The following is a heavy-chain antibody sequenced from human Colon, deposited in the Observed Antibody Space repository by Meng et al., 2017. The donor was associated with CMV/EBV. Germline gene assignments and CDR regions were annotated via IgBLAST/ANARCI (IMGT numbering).Heavy chain of an antibody. D-gene: IGHD3-22*01. V-gene: IGHV4-31*03. CDR3: ARGVTMITAGMDV. J-gene: IGHJ6*02. Sequence: SETLSLTCTVSGGSISSGGYYWSWIRQHPGKGLEWIGYIYDSGATYYNPSLRSRVTIALDTSKNDFSLNLKSVTAADTAVYYCARGVTMITAGMDVWGQGTTVTVSS. CDR2: IYDSGAT. CDR1: GGSISSGGYY.